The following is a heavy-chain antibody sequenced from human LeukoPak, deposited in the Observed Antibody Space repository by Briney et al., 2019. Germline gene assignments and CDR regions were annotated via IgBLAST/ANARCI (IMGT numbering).Heavy chain of an antibody. Sequence: PGGSLRLSCAASGFTFSSYGMHWVRQAPGKGLEWVAVISYDGSNKYYADSVKGRFTISRDNSKNTLYLQMNSLRAEDTAVYYCAKVYRPSGYDPLTFGYWGQGTLVTVSS. CDR2: ISYDGSNK. CDR3: AKVYRPSGYDPLTFGY. CDR1: GFTFSSYG. V-gene: IGHV3-30*18. J-gene: IGHJ4*02. D-gene: IGHD5-12*01.